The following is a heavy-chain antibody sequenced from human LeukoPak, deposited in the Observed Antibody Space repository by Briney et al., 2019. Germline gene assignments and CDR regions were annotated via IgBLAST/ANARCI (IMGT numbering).Heavy chain of an antibody. V-gene: IGHV4-39*01. CDR1: GGSIRSSYYY. D-gene: IGHD1-1*01. CDR2: IYDSGST. Sequence: PSETLSLTCTVSGGSIRSSYYYWGWIRQPPGKGLEWIGSIYDSGSTYYNPSLKSRVTISVDTSKNQFSLKLSSVTAADTAVYYCARHTLGTPPFDYWGQGTLVTVSS. CDR3: ARHTLGTPPFDY. J-gene: IGHJ4*02.